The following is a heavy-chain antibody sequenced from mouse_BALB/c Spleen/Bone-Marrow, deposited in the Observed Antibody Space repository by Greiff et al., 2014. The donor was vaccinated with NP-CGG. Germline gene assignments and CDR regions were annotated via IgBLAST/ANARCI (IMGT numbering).Heavy chain of an antibody. CDR1: GYTFTTYF. Sequence: QVQLKESGPELVKPGASMRISCKASGYTFTTYFIHWVKQRHGQGLEWIGWIYPGNINIKYNENFKDKVTLTADKSSNTAHLQFSRLTSEDSAVYFGAGGDYYRSVMDYWGQGTSLTVSS. CDR3: AGGDYYRSVMDY. J-gene: IGHJ4*01. CDR2: IYPGNINI. D-gene: IGHD2-14*01. V-gene: IGHV1S56*01.